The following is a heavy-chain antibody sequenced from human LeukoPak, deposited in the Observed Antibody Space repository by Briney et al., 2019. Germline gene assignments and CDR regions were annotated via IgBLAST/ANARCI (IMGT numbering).Heavy chain of an antibody. D-gene: IGHD5-12*01. CDR1: GFTFSDYY. CDR3: ATSGYDSFYFDS. CDR2: ISSSGDTK. Sequence: PGGSLRLSCAASGFTFSDYYMTWIRQAPGKGLEWVSYISSSGDTKYYADSVKGRFTISRDNAKNSLFLQMNGLRAEDTAVYYCATSGYDSFYFDSGGQGTLVTVSS. V-gene: IGHV3-11*01. J-gene: IGHJ4*02.